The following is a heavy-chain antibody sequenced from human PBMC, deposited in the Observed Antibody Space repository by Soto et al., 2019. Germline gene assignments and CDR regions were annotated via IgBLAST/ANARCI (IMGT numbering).Heavy chain of an antibody. D-gene: IGHD5-12*01. CDR2: IYYSGST. CDR3: ARHIRGSDYYYYYMDV. CDR1: GGSISSSSYY. Sequence: QLQLQESGPGLVKPSETLSLTCTVSGGSISSSSYYWGWIRQPPGKGLEWIGSIYYSGSTYYNPSLKSRVTISVDTSKNQFPLKLSSVTAADTAVYYCARHIRGSDYYYYYMDVWGKGTTVTVSS. V-gene: IGHV4-39*01. J-gene: IGHJ6*03.